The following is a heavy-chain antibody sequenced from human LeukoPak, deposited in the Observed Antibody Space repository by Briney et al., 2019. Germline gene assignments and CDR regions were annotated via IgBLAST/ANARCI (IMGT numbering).Heavy chain of an antibody. J-gene: IGHJ4*02. Sequence: PSETLSLTCTVSGDSISSTSYYWGWIRQPPGKGLEWIGSVYYRGSTYYNRSLKSRVTMSVDTSKNQFSLNLSSVTAADTAVYYCAGGPGSEVGAPPYFDHWGQGTLVTVSS. CDR1: GDSISSTSYY. V-gene: IGHV4-39*07. D-gene: IGHD1-26*01. CDR3: AGGPGSEVGAPPYFDH. CDR2: VYYRGST.